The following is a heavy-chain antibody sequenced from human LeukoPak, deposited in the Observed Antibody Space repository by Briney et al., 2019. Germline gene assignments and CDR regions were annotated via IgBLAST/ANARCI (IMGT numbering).Heavy chain of an antibody. CDR3: AKDERFGEFPLGTFDC. CDR1: GFTLSRYA. Sequence: GGSLRLSCAASGFTLSRYAMTWVRQAPGKGLDWVAAISGSGGSTCYADSVKGRFTVSRDNSKNTLYLQMNSLRAEDTAVYYCAKDERFGEFPLGTFDCWGQGTLVTVSS. D-gene: IGHD3-10*01. J-gene: IGHJ4*02. CDR2: ISGSGGST. V-gene: IGHV3-23*01.